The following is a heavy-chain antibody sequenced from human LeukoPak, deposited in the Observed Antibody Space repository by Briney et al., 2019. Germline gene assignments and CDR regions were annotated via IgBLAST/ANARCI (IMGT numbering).Heavy chain of an antibody. V-gene: IGHV3-21*01. CDR3: ARGGSDYGDYGYNWFDP. D-gene: IGHD4-17*01. CDR1: GFPFSSYS. Sequence: PGGSLRLSCAASGFPFSSYSMNWVRQAPGKGLEWVSSISSSSSYIYYADSVKGRFTISRDNAKNSLYLQMNSLRAEDTAVYYCARGGSDYGDYGYNWFDPWGQGTLVTVSS. CDR2: ISSSSSYI. J-gene: IGHJ5*02.